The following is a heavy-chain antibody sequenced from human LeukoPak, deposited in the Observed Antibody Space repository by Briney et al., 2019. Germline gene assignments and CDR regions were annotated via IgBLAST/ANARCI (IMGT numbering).Heavy chain of an antibody. Sequence: PGGSLSLFCAVSGFTVSNTYMSWVRQAPGKGLEWVSLIYSGRGTYSADSVRGRFTISRDISKNTLYLQMYSLRAEDTAVYYCARDRSNYLGGYYYYGMDVWGQGTTVTVSS. CDR1: GFTVSNTY. CDR3: ARDRSNYLGGYYYYGMDV. D-gene: IGHD4-11*01. J-gene: IGHJ6*02. V-gene: IGHV3-53*01. CDR2: IYSGRGT.